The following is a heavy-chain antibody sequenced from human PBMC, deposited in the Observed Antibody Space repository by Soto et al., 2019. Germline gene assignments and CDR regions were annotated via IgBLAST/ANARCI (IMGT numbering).Heavy chain of an antibody. CDR2: IDNSGDGS. V-gene: IGHV3-23*05. D-gene: IGHD3-3*01. Sequence: GGSLSLSCAASGFIFRNHVLNWVRQAPGKGLEWVSAIDNSGDGSFYADSVKGRFIISRDNSKDTVFLHMNNLRLEDTAFYYCAKIPSRGMIFGAGSWGQGTLVTVSS. J-gene: IGHJ5*02. CDR3: AKIPSRGMIFGAGS. CDR1: GFIFRNHV.